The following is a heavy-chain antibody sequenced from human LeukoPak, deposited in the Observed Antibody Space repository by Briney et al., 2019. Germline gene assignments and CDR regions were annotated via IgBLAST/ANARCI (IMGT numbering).Heavy chain of an antibody. V-gene: IGHV4-34*01. Sequence: SETLSLTCAVYGGSFSGYYWSWIRQPPGKGLEWIGSIYHSGSTYYNPSLKSRVTMSVDTSKNQFSLKLSSVTAADTAVYYCARHLMWSDAFDIWGQGTMVTVSS. CDR1: GGSFSGYY. D-gene: IGHD1-26*01. J-gene: IGHJ3*02. CDR2: IYHSGST. CDR3: ARHLMWSDAFDI.